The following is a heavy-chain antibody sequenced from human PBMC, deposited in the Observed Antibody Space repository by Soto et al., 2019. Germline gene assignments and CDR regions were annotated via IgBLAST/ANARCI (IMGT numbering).Heavy chain of an antibody. D-gene: IGHD1-1*01. CDR1: GFTFSNYA. CDR3: ARGQGRSRYEIDS. Sequence: EVQLLESGGGLVQPGGSLRLSCAASGFTFSNYAVTWVRQAPGKGLEWVSTISGSGGSTYYADSVKGRFTISRDNSKNTVYLQLNSLRAADSAVYYCARGQGRSRYEIDSWGQGTLVTVSS. J-gene: IGHJ4*02. CDR2: ISGSGGST. V-gene: IGHV3-23*01.